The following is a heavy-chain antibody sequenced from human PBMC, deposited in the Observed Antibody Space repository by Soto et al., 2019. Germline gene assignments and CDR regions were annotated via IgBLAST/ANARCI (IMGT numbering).Heavy chain of an antibody. V-gene: IGHV5-10-1*01. CDR2: IDPSDSYT. J-gene: IGHJ6*02. CDR1: GYSFTSYW. D-gene: IGHD1-26*01. CDR3: ARHQWELQPLYGMDV. Sequence: GESLKISCKGSGYSFTSYWISWVRQMPGKGLEWMGRIDPSDSYTNYSPSFQGHVTISADKSISTAYLQWSSLKASDTAMYYCARHQWELQPLYGMDVWGQGTTVTV.